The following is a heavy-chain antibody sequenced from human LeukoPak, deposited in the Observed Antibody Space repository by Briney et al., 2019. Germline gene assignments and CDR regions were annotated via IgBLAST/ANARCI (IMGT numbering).Heavy chain of an antibody. CDR1: GGTFSSYA. V-gene: IGHV1-69*04. Sequence: SVKLSCNASGGTFSSYAISWVRQAPGQGLEWMGRIIPILGIANYAQKFQGRVTITADKSTSTSYMELSSLRSEDTAVYYCASPAHRYGMDVWGQGTTVTVSS. CDR3: ASPAHRYGMDV. J-gene: IGHJ6*02. D-gene: IGHD2-2*01. CDR2: IIPILGIA.